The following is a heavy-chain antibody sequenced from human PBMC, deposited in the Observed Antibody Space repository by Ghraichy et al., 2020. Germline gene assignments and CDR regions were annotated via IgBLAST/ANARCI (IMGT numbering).Heavy chain of an antibody. CDR2: ISGSGGST. V-gene: IGHV3-23*01. CDR1: GFTFSSYA. Sequence: LSLTCAASGFTFSSYAMSWVRQAPGKGLEWVSDISGSGGSTYYADYVKGRFTISRDNSKNTLYLQMNSLRAEDTAVYYCAKDTDRYSYGYWVYWGQGTLVTVSS. J-gene: IGHJ4*02. CDR3: AKDTDRYSYGYWVY. D-gene: IGHD5-18*01.